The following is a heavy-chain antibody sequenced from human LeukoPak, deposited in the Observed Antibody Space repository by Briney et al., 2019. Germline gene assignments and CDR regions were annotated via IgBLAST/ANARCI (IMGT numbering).Heavy chain of an antibody. J-gene: IGHJ5*02. CDR1: GFTFSSYA. D-gene: IGHD3-16*02. CDR3: ARVGPSDYVWGSYRRYPWFDP. CDR2: ISGSGGST. V-gene: IGHV3-23*01. Sequence: GGSLRLSCAASGFTFSSYAMSWVRQAPGKGLEWVSAISGSGGSTYYADSVKGRFTISRDNSKNTLYLQMNSLRAEDTAVYYCARVGPSDYVWGSYRRYPWFDPWGQGTLVTVSS.